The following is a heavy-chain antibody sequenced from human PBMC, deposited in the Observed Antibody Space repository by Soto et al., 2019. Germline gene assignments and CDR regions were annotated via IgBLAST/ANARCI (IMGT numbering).Heavy chain of an antibody. CDR2: IYYSGST. J-gene: IGHJ4*02. Sequence: QVQLQESGPGLVKPSETLSLTCTDSGVSISGYYWSWIRQPPGKGLEWIGYIYYSGSTNYNPSLKSRVTMSVDTSNDQFSLRLSSVTAADTAVYFCARDADYGLIYWGQGALVTVSS. V-gene: IGHV4-59*01. CDR1: GVSISGYY. CDR3: ARDADYGLIY. D-gene: IGHD4-17*01.